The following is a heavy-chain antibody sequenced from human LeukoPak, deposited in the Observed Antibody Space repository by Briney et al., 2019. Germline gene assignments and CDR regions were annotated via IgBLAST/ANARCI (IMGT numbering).Heavy chain of an antibody. J-gene: IGHJ4*02. D-gene: IGHD2-2*01. CDR2: IYYSGST. CDR1: GGSISSTDYY. V-gene: IGHV4-39*07. Sequence: PSETLSLTCTVSGGSISSTDYYWGWIRQPPGKGLEWIGSIYYSGSTYYNPSLKSRVTISADTSKNHFSLKLSSVTAADTAVYYCAGRGSTSGSSPLDYWGQGNLVTVSS. CDR3: AGRGSTSGSSPLDY.